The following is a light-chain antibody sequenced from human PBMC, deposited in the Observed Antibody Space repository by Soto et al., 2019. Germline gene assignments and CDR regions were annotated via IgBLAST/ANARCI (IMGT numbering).Light chain of an antibody. CDR2: STN. CDR3: VLYMGSGIWV. J-gene: IGLJ3*02. V-gene: IGLV8-61*01. Sequence: QAVVTQEPSVSVSPGRTVTLTCGLSSGSVSSSYYPSWYQQTPGQAPRTLIYSTNTRSSGVPDRFSVSILGNKAALTITGAQADDESDYYCVLYMGSGIWVFGGGTKLTVL. CDR1: SGSVSSSYY.